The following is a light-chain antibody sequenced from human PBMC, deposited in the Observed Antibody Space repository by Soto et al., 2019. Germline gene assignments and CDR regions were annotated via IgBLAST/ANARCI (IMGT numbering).Light chain of an antibody. J-gene: IGKJ1*01. CDR3: QQYYIYAT. CDR2: SSS. V-gene: IGKV1-5*03. Sequence: DIQMTQSPSTLSASVGDRVTITCRASQTISNYLTWYQQRPGKAPKLLIYSSSILKNGVPSRCSGSGSGTEFTLTISSLQPDDFATYYCQQYYIYATFGQGTRVEI. CDR1: QTISNY.